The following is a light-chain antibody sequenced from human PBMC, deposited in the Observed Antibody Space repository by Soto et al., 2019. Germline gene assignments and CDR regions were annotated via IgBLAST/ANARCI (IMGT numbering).Light chain of an antibody. V-gene: IGKV1-6*01. CDR2: AES. CDR3: LQDYNYSWT. Sequence: AIQMTQSPSSLSASVGDRVTITCRASQGVRNELGWYQQKPGKAPKLLIYAESRLQSGVPSRFSGSGSGTDLTLTISSLQPEDFATYYCLQDYNYSWTFGQGTKGEIK. CDR1: QGVRNE. J-gene: IGKJ1*01.